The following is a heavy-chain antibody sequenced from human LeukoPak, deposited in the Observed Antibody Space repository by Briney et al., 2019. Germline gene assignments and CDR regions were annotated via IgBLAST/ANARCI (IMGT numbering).Heavy chain of an antibody. CDR2: IWSDESNK. D-gene: IGHD1-26*01. V-gene: IGHV3-33*01. Sequence: GGSLRLSCAASGFTFSNYGMHWVRQAPGKGLEWVAVIWSDESNKYYADSVKGRFTISRDSFKNTLYLHMNRLRAEDTTVYYCARGVVGATTGWYFDLWGRGTLVTVSS. CDR1: GFTFSNYG. J-gene: IGHJ2*01. CDR3: ARGVVGATTGWYFDL.